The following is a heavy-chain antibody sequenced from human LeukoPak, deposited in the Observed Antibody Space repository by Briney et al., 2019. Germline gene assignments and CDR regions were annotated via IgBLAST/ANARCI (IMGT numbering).Heavy chain of an antibody. V-gene: IGHV3-48*01. D-gene: IGHD4-17*01. Sequence: GGSLRLSCAASGFTFSSYSMNWVRQAPGKGLEWVSYISSSSSTIYYADSAKGRFTISRDNAKNSLYLQMNSLRAEDTAVYYCARGDYGDSNWFDPWGQGTLVTVSS. J-gene: IGHJ5*02. CDR1: GFTFSSYS. CDR3: ARGDYGDSNWFDP. CDR2: ISSSSSTI.